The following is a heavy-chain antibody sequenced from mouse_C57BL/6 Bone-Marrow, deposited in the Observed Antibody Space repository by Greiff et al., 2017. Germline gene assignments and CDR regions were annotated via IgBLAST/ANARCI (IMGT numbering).Heavy chain of an antibody. D-gene: IGHD1-1*01. CDR3: ARRITTVLDY. J-gene: IGHJ2*01. Sequence: QVQLQQPGAELVKPGASVKMSCKASGYTFTSYWITWVKQRPGQGLEWIGDISPGSGSTNYNEKFKSKATLPVDTSSSTAYMQLSSLTSEDSAVYYCARRITTVLDYWGQGTTLTVSS. CDR1: GYTFTSYW. CDR2: ISPGSGST. V-gene: IGHV1-55*01.